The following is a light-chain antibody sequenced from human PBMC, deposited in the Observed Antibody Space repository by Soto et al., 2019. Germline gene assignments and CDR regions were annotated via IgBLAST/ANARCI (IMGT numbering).Light chain of an antibody. J-gene: IGLJ3*02. CDR2: DVS. CDR1: SSDVGGYNH. CDR3: CSYAGNYTWV. V-gene: IGLV2-11*01. Sequence: QSALTQPRSVSESPGQSVTISCTGTSSDVGGYNHVSWYQQHPGKAPKLIIYDVSKRPSGLPDRFSASKSGNTASLTISGLQSEDEADYYCCSYAGNYTWVFGGGTKLTVL.